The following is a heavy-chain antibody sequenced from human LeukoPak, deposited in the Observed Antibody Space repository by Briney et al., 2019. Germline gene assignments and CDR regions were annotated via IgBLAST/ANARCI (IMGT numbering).Heavy chain of an antibody. CDR1: VGPFSGYY. CDR3: ARGPLTTRKKQLVRVYYYMDV. Sequence: SEPLSLPCAVYVGPFSGYYWSWIPQPPGKGLEWIREINHSGSTNYNPSLKGRVTLSVDTSKNQFSLKLISVTAADTAVYYCARGPLTTRKKQLVRVYYYMDVWGKGATVTVSS. D-gene: IGHD6-13*01. V-gene: IGHV4-34*01. CDR2: INHSGST. J-gene: IGHJ6*03.